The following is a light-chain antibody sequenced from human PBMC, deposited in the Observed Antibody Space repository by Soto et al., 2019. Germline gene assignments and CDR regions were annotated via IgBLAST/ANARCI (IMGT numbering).Light chain of an antibody. Sequence: DIVMTQSPDSLAVSLGERATINCKSSLSLLYSSNNKNYLAWYQQRPGQPPKLLIYWAFTRESGGPDRFSGSGSGTDFTLTIGSLQAEDVTVSFCQQYYTTPYTFGQGTKLEIK. V-gene: IGKV4-1*01. CDR2: WAF. CDR1: LSLLYSSNNKNY. CDR3: QQYYTTPYT. J-gene: IGKJ2*01.